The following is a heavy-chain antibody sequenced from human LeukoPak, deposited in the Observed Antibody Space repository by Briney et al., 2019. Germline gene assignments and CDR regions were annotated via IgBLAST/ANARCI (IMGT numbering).Heavy chain of an antibody. CDR1: GGSFSGYY. D-gene: IGHD3-3*01. CDR3: ARAGDDFWSGYYHFDY. CDR2: INHSGST. V-gene: IGHV4-34*01. Sequence: PSETLSLTCAGYGGSFSGYYWSWIRQPPGKGLEWIGEINHSGSTNYNPSLKSRVTISVDTFKNQFSLKLSSVTAADTAVYYCARAGDDFWSGYYHFDYWGQGTLVTVSS. J-gene: IGHJ4*02.